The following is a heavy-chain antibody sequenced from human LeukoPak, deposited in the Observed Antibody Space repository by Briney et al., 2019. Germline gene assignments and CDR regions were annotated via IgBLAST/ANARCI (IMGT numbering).Heavy chain of an antibody. Sequence: GRSLRLSCAASGFMFSSNWMSWVRLAPGKGLEWVANIKEDGTETYYVDSVKGRFTISRDNAKNSLYLQMNSLRVEDTAVYYCAKGGRSLQTYWGQGTLVTVSS. V-gene: IGHV3-7*03. CDR2: IKEDGTET. D-gene: IGHD5-24*01. CDR3: AKGGRSLQTY. J-gene: IGHJ4*02. CDR1: GFMFSSNW.